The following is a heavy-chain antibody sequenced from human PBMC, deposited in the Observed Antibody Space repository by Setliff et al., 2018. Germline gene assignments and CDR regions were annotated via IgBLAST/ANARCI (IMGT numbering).Heavy chain of an antibody. D-gene: IGHD3-3*01. CDR1: GGSISSSSYY. CDR2: IYYSGST. CDR3: ARGHGTDYNFLSGYPAASFDI. Sequence: PSETLSLTCTVSGGSISSSSYYWGWIRQPPGKGLEWIVSIYYSGSTYYNPSLKSRVTISVDTSKNQFSLKLSSVTAADTAVYYCARGHGTDYNFLSGYPAASFDIWGQGTMVTVSS. J-gene: IGHJ3*02. V-gene: IGHV4-39*07.